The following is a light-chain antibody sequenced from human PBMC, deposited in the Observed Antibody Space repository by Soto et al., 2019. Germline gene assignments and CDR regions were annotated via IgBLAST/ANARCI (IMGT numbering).Light chain of an antibody. CDR2: EVT. V-gene: IGLV2-14*01. CDR3: SSYTTSSTLGV. CDR1: NSDVGAYNL. J-gene: IGLJ1*01. Sequence: QSALTQPASVSGSPGQSITISCTGINSDVGAYNLVSWYQQYPGKAPKLMIYEVTNRPSGVSNRFSGSKSGNTASLTISGLQAEAEADYYCSSYTTSSTLGVFGTGTKVTVL.